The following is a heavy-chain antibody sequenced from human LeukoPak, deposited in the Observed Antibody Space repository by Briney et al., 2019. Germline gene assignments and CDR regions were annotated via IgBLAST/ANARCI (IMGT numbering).Heavy chain of an antibody. CDR2: IYYSGST. CDR3: ARVDPGSGYYYYYYMDV. J-gene: IGHJ6*03. CDR1: GGSISSYY. V-gene: IGHV4-59*01. D-gene: IGHD6-25*01. Sequence: PSETLSLTCTVSGGSISSYYWSWIRQPPGQGLEWIGYIYYSGSTNYNPSLKSRVTISVDTSKNQFSLKLSSVTAADTAVYYCARVDPGSGYYYYYYMDVWGKGTTVTVSS.